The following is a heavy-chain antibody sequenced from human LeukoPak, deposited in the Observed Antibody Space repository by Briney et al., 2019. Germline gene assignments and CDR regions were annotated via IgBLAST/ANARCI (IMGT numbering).Heavy chain of an antibody. CDR3: AKDFLIGSVGASHYYYYMDV. Sequence: PGGSLRLSCAASGFTFSSYAMHWVRQAPGKGLEWVAVISYDGSNKYYADSVKGRFTISRDNSKNTLYLQMNSLRAEDTAVYYCAKDFLIGSVGASHYYYYMDVWGKGTTVTVSS. D-gene: IGHD1-26*01. CDR2: ISYDGSNK. J-gene: IGHJ6*03. CDR1: GFTFSSYA. V-gene: IGHV3-30*04.